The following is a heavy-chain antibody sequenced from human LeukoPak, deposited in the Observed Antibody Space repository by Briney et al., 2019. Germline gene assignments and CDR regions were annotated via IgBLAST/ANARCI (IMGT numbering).Heavy chain of an antibody. V-gene: IGHV3-66*01. CDR2: IYSGGST. J-gene: IGHJ3*02. D-gene: IGHD3-22*01. Sequence: GGSLRLSCAASGFTVSSNYMSWVRQAPGKGLEWVSVIYSGGSTYYADSVKGRLTISRDNSKNTLYLQMNSLRAEDTAVYYCARGTYYYDSSGYYYHAFDIWGQGTMVTVSS. CDR1: GFTVSSNY. CDR3: ARGTYYYDSSGYYYHAFDI.